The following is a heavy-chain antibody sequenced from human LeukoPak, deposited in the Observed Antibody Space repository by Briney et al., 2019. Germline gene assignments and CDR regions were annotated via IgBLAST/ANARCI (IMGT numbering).Heavy chain of an antibody. CDR1: GYSFTSYW. V-gene: IGHV5-10-1*01. D-gene: IGHD1-14*01. J-gene: IGHJ4*02. CDR2: IDPSDSYT. Sequence: GGSLKISCKGSGYSFTSYWISWVRQMPGKGLEWMGRIDPSDSYTNYSPSFQGHVTISADKSITTAYLQWSSLKASDTAMYYCARPEGKSGPPDYWGQGTLVTVSS. CDR3: ARPEGKSGPPDY.